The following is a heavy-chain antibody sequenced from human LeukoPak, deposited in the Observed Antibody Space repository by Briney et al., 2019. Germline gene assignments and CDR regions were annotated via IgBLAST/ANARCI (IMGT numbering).Heavy chain of an antibody. Sequence: GGSLRLSCAASGFTFSDYYMSWIRQAPGRGLEWVSSISDNGGNTYYADSVKGRFTISRDNSKNTLYLQMNSLRLEDAAVYYCANEYSKGDVWGQGTMVTVSS. V-gene: IGHV3-23*01. CDR1: GFTFSDYY. J-gene: IGHJ3*01. D-gene: IGHD1-26*01. CDR2: ISDNGGNT. CDR3: ANEYSKGDV.